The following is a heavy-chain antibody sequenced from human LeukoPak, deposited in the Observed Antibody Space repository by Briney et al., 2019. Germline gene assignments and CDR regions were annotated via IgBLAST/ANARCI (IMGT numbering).Heavy chain of an antibody. CDR3: ARGRIAAAVMDV. Sequence: SQTLSLTCAVSGGSISSGGYSWSWIRQPPGKGLEWIGYIYHSGSTYYNPSLKSRVTISVDTSKNQFSLKLSSVTAADTAVYYCARGRIAAAVMDVWGKGTTVTVSS. J-gene: IGHJ6*03. D-gene: IGHD6-13*01. V-gene: IGHV4-30-2*01. CDR2: IYHSGST. CDR1: GGSISSGGYS.